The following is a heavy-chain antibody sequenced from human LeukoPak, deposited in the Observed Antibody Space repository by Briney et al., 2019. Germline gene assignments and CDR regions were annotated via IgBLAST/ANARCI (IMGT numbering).Heavy chain of an antibody. CDR3: AKDRDYGSGYPGYGMDV. CDR1: GFTFSSYA. Sequence: GGSLRLSCAASGFTFSSYAMSWVRQAPGKALEWVSAISGSGGSTYYADSVKGRFTISRDNSKNTLYLQMNSLRAEDTAVYYCAKDRDYGSGYPGYGMDVWGQGTTVTVSS. J-gene: IGHJ6*02. CDR2: ISGSGGST. D-gene: IGHD3-10*01. V-gene: IGHV3-23*01.